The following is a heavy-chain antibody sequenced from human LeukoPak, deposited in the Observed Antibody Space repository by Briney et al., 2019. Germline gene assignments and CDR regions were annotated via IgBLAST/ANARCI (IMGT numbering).Heavy chain of an antibody. D-gene: IGHD3-22*01. J-gene: IGHJ5*02. Sequence: GGSLRVSCAASGFTFSSYDMSWVRQAPGKGLEWVSAISGSGGSTYYADSVKGRFTISRDNSKNTLYLQMNSLRAEDTAVYYCAKDPYDSREIAGESWFDPWGQGTLVTVSS. V-gene: IGHV3-23*01. CDR3: AKDPYDSREIAGESWFDP. CDR1: GFTFSSYD. CDR2: ISGSGGST.